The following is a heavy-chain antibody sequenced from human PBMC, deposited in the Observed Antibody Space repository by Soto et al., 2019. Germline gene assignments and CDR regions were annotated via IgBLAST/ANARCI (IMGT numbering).Heavy chain of an antibody. CDR3: ASGTGWVILD. D-gene: IGHD6-19*01. Sequence: EVQLVESGGGLVQPGGSLRLSCAASGFTSSIYWLNWVRQAPGKGLEWVANIKQDGSEKHYLDSVKDRFTISRDNAQGSLHLQLDSLRADDTAVYYCASGTGWVILDWGQGTLVTVSS. V-gene: IGHV3-7*02. CDR1: GFTSSIYW. J-gene: IGHJ4*02. CDR2: IKQDGSEK.